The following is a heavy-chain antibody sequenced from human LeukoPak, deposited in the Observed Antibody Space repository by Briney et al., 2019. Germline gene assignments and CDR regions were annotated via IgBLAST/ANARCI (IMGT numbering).Heavy chain of an antibody. CDR2: IKSKSDGGTA. D-gene: IGHD2-2*01. CDR1: GFTFTKAY. V-gene: IGHV3-15*01. J-gene: IGHJ6*01. Sequence: GGSLRLSCAASGFTFTKAYMSWVRQAPGKGLEWVGRIKSKSDGGTADYAAPVKGRFTISRDDSENTVYLQMNRLKTEDTAVYYCSKDREVRYCSSTSCYGYLDCWGRGSVVSVCS. CDR3: SKDREVRYCSSTSCYGYLDC.